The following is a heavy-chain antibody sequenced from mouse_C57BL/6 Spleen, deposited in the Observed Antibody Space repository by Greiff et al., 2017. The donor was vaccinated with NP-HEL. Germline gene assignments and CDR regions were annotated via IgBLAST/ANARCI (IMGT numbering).Heavy chain of an antibody. D-gene: IGHD4-1*01. CDR1: GFTFSDYG. Sequence: EVKLVESGGGLVKPGGSLKLSCAASGFTFSDYGMHWVRQAPEKGLEWVAYISSGSSTIYYADTVKGRFTISRDNAKNTLFLQMTSLRSEDTAMYYCARGLDWYFDVWGTGTTVTVSS. J-gene: IGHJ1*03. V-gene: IGHV5-17*01. CDR2: ISSGSSTI. CDR3: ARGLDWYFDV.